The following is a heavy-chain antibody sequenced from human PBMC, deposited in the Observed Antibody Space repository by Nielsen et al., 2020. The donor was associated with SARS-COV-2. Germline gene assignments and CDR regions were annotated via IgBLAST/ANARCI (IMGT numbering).Heavy chain of an antibody. J-gene: IGHJ5*02. CDR3: ARVGGRIAVAGTAVHWFDP. Sequence: WVRQAPGQGLEWMGWISAYNGNTNYAQKLQGRVTMTTDTSTSTAYMELRSLRSDDTAVYYCARVGGRIAVAGTAVHWFDPWGLGTLVTVSS. D-gene: IGHD6-19*01. V-gene: IGHV1-18*01. CDR2: ISAYNGNT.